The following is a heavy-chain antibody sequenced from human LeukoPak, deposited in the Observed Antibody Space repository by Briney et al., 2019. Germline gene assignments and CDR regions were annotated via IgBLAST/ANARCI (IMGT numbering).Heavy chain of an antibody. D-gene: IGHD2-8*02. V-gene: IGHV3-33*01. Sequence: GRSLRLSCAASGFTFSNYGMHWVRQAPGKGLEWVAVIWYDGNNKYYAASVKGRFTISRDNSKNTLYLQMNSLRVEDTAVYYCARDPSALRWCFDYWGQGTLVTVSS. CDR1: GFTFSNYG. CDR3: ARDPSALRWCFDY. J-gene: IGHJ4*02. CDR2: IWYDGNNK.